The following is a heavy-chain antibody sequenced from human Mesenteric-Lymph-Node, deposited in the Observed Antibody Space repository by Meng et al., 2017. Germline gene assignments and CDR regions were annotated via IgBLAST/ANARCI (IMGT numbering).Heavy chain of an antibody. Sequence: VSWQLSGPGVVKPSQTLSLSCSGSGGSITSGDYYWTWIRQAPGKGLEWIGEINHSGSTNYHPSPKSRGTTSVGAYENQFSLKLMSVTAADTAVYYCARRYGASAYHWFDPSGQGTLVTVSS. J-gene: IGHJ5*02. D-gene: IGHD4-17*01. V-gene: IGHV4-30-4*01. CDR3: ARRYGASAYHWFDP. CDR2: INHSGST. CDR1: GGSITSGDYY.